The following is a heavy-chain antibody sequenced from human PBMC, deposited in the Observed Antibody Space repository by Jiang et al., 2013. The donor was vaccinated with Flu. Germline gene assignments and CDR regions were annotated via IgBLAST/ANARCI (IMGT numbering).Heavy chain of an antibody. Sequence: PTQTLTLACTFSGFSLSTSGMCVSWIRQPPGKALEWLALIDWDDDKYYSTSLKTRLTISKDTSKNQVVLTMTNMDPVDTATYYCARILYGGRYYYFDYWGQGTLVTVSS. CDR2: IDWDDDK. CDR1: GFSLSTSGMC. V-gene: IGHV2-70*01. CDR3: ARILYGGRYYYFDY. D-gene: IGHD4-23*01. J-gene: IGHJ4*02.